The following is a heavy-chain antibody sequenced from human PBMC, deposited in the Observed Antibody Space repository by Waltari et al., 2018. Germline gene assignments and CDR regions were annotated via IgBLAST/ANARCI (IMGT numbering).Heavy chain of an antibody. CDR2: IYHSGST. D-gene: IGHD3-22*01. V-gene: IGHV4-38-2*02. CDR1: GYSISSGYY. CDR3: ARDSDSSGPIHY. J-gene: IGHJ4*02. Sequence: QVQLQESGPGLVKPSETLSLTCTVSGYSISSGYYWGWIRQPPGKGLEWIGRIYHSGSTYYNPSLKSRVTISVDTSKNQFALKLSSVTAADTAVYYCARDSDSSGPIHYWGQGTLVTVSS.